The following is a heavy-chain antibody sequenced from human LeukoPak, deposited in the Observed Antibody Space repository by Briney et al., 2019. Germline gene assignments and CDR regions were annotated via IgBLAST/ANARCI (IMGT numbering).Heavy chain of an antibody. Sequence: SQTLSLTCTVSGGSISSGGYYWSRIRQHPGKGLEWIGYIYYSGSTYYNPSLKSRVTISVDTSKNQFSLKLSSVTAADTAVYYCARTDILTGYYRTFDYWGQGTLVTVSS. CDR3: ARTDILTGYYRTFDY. D-gene: IGHD3-9*01. CDR1: GGSISSGGYY. CDR2: IYYSGST. J-gene: IGHJ4*02. V-gene: IGHV4-31*03.